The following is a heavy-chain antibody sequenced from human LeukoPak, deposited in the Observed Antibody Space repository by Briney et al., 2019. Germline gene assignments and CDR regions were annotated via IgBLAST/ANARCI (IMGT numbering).Heavy chain of an antibody. Sequence: SETLSLTCTVSGGSISSSSYYWGWIRQPPGKGLEWVGSIYYSGSTYYNPSLKSRVTISVDTSKNQFSLKLSSVTAADTAVYYCASSVVVTAFDYWGQGTLVTVSS. J-gene: IGHJ4*02. V-gene: IGHV4-39*01. CDR3: ASSVVVTAFDY. CDR2: IYYSGST. D-gene: IGHD2-21*02. CDR1: GGSISSSSYY.